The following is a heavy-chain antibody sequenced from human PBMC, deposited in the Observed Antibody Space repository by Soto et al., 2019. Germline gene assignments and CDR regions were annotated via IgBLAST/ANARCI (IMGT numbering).Heavy chain of an antibody. Sequence: QVQLQQSGPRLARPSGTLSLTCVVSGGSISSTNWWTWVRQTPGKGLEWIGEVYHTGSTKYNPSLKNQVTISLDKPNNQFSRNLQSVTAADTAVYYCATLPPRLVVVVLPIPSWGQGTLVTVSS. CDR3: ATLPPRLVVVVLPIPS. CDR2: VYHTGST. D-gene: IGHD2-15*01. CDR1: GGSISSTNW. V-gene: IGHV4-4*02. J-gene: IGHJ4*02.